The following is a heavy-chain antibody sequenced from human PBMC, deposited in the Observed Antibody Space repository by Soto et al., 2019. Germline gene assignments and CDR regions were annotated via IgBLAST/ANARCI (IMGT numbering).Heavy chain of an antibody. CDR1: GYTVTDYY. CDR3: AREGAATANYGMDV. Sequence: QVQLVQSGAEVKKPGASVKVSCKASGYTVTDYYIHWVRQAPGQGLEWMGWVNPNSGGTNYAQKFQGWVTMTRDTXISTGYMELSSLKSDDMAVYYCAREGAATANYGMDVWGQGTTVTVSS. J-gene: IGHJ6*02. D-gene: IGHD2-15*01. V-gene: IGHV1-2*04. CDR2: VNPNSGGT.